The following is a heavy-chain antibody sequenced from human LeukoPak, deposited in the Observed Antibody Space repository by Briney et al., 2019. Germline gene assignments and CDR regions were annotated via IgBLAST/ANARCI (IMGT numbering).Heavy chain of an antibody. J-gene: IGHJ4*02. Sequence: PGGSLRLSCAASGFTFSTYAMTWVRQAPGKGLEWVSGISGSGVNTHYADSVKGRFTISRDNSKNTLYLKMNSLTAEDTAVYYCATRPDYSFSVAYWGQGTLVTVSS. CDR1: GFTFSTYA. V-gene: IGHV3-23*01. CDR2: ISGSGVNT. D-gene: IGHD4-11*01. CDR3: ATRPDYSFSVAY.